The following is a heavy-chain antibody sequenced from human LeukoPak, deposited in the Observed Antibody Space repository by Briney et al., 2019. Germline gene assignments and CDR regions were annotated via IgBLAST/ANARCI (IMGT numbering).Heavy chain of an antibody. V-gene: IGHV1-69*05. CDR2: IIPIFGTA. CDR1: GGTFSSYA. D-gene: IGHD5-18*01. CDR3: ASYSYGSVPFDY. Sequence: SVKXSCKASGGTFSSYAISWVRQAPGQGLEWMGGIIPIFGTANYAQKFQGRVTITTDESTSTAYMELSSLRSEDTAVYYCASYSYGSVPFDYWGQGTLVTVSS. J-gene: IGHJ4*02.